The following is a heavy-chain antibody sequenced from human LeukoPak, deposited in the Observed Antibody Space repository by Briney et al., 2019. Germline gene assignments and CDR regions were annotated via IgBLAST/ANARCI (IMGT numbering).Heavy chain of an antibody. J-gene: IGHJ4*02. CDR1: GGSISSGSYY. CDR3: ARGGRGYLYDEYFDY. V-gene: IGHV4-61*02. D-gene: IGHD2-8*01. CDR2: IYTSGST. Sequence: ASETLSLTXTVSGGSISSGSYYWSRIWQPAGKGLDWIGRIYTSGSTNYNPSLKSRVTISVDTSKNQFSLKLSSVTAADTAVYYCARGGRGYLYDEYFDYWGQGTLVTVSS.